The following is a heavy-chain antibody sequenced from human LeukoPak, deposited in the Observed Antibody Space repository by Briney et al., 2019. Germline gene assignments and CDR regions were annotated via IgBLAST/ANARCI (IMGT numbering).Heavy chain of an antibody. CDR3: ARGTNKGAFDI. D-gene: IGHD1-14*01. J-gene: IGHJ3*02. CDR1: GGSFSGYY. V-gene: IGHV4-34*01. Sequence: PSETLSLTCAVYGGSFSGYYWTWIRQLPGKGLEWIGEINHSGSTNYNPSLKSRGTISVDTSKSQFSLRLSSVTAADTAVYFCARGTNKGAFDIWGPGTVVTVSS. CDR2: INHSGST.